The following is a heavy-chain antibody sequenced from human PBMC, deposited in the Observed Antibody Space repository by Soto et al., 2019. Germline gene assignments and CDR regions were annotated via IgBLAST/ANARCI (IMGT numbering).Heavy chain of an antibody. Sequence: ASVKGSCKASGYSFTSYDINWGLQATGQGLEWMGWMNPNSGNTGYAQKFQGRVTMTRNTSISTAYMELSSLRSEDTAVYYCARGATVTMIVVVIDPDAFDIWGQGTMVTVSS. V-gene: IGHV1-8*01. CDR2: MNPNSGNT. CDR1: GYSFTSYD. D-gene: IGHD3-22*01. J-gene: IGHJ3*02. CDR3: ARGATVTMIVVVIDPDAFDI.